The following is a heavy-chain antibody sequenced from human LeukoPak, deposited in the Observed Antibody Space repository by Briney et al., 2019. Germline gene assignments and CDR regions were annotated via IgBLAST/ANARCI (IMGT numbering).Heavy chain of an antibody. CDR3: ARANPNWNPPDY. J-gene: IGHJ4*02. CDR1: SNSMTSYF. D-gene: IGHD1-1*01. CDR2: VYHSGST. Sequence: PSETLSLTCSVSSNSMTSYFWSWIRQPPGKGLEWIGYVYHSGSTSYNPSLKSRVSISEDTSKNQFSLKLSSVTAADTAVYYCARANPNWNPPDYWGQGILVTVPS. V-gene: IGHV4-59*08.